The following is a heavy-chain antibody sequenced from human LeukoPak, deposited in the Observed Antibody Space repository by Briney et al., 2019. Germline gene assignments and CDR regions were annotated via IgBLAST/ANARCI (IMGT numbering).Heavy chain of an antibody. D-gene: IGHD2-15*01. V-gene: IGHV3-53*01. Sequence: PGGSLRLSCAASGFTVSSNYMSWVRQAPGKGLEWVSVIYSGGSTYYADSVKGRFTISRDNSKNTLYLQMNSLRAEDTAVYYRARVGLRFVVVVADYYFDYWGQGTLVTVSS. CDR1: GFTVSSNY. CDR3: ARVGLRFVVVVADYYFDY. J-gene: IGHJ4*02. CDR2: IYSGGST.